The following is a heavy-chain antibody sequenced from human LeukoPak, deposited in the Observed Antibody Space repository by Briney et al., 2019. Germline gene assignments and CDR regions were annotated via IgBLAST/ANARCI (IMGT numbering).Heavy chain of an antibody. CDR1: GFIFSRHG. V-gene: IGHV3-30*03. CDR3: ARERGANTNYNWFDP. CDR2: ISYDGSIK. Sequence: GGSLRLSCAASGFIFSRHGMHWVRQAPGKGLEWVAVISYDGSIKYYADSVKGRFTISRDNSKNTLYLQMNSLRAEDTAVYYCARERGANTNYNWFDPWGQGTLVTVSS. J-gene: IGHJ5*02. D-gene: IGHD4/OR15-4a*01.